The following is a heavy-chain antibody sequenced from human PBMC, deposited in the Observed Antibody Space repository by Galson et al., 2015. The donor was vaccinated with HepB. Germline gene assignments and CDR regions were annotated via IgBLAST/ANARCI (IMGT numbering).Heavy chain of an antibody. J-gene: IGHJ4*02. CDR1: GFTFSSYA. V-gene: IGHV3-33*05. CDR2: ISCDETNE. CDR3: AKACNGDCYYSDH. Sequence: SLRLSCAVSGFTFSSYAMHWVRQAPGKGLEWVALISCDETNEKYADSVKGRFTISRDNSKNTLYLQVNSLRVDDTALYYCAKACNGDCYYSDHWGQGTLVTVSS. D-gene: IGHD2-21*02.